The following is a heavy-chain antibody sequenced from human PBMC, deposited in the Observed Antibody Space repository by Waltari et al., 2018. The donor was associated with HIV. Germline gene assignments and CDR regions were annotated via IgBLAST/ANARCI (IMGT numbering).Heavy chain of an antibody. J-gene: IGHJ6*02. V-gene: IGHV3-49*03. Sequence: EVQLVESGGDLVQPGRSLRLSCTDSGFTFGAYAMSWFRQAPGKGLEWVGFIRRKAYGGTTEHAASVKGRFTISRDDSKNIAYLQMNSLKTEDTGVYFCSRGHVPDGYGMDVWGQGTTVTVSS. CDR2: IRRKAYGGTT. CDR1: GFTFGAYA. CDR3: SRGHVPDGYGMDV. D-gene: IGHD2-2*01.